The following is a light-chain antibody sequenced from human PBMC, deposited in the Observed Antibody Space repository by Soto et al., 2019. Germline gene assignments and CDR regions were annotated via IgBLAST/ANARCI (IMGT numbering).Light chain of an antibody. Sequence: EIVLTQSPGTLSLSPGEGATLSCRASQSVSSSYLAWYQQKPGQAPRLLIYGASNRATGIPDRFSGSGSGTDFTLTISRLEPEDFAVYFCQQFGRSPLTFGQGTKV. V-gene: IGKV3-20*01. CDR3: QQFGRSPLT. J-gene: IGKJ1*01. CDR1: QSVSSSY. CDR2: GAS.